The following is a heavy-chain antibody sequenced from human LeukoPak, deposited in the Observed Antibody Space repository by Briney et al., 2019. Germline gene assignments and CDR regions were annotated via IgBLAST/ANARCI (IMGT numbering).Heavy chain of an antibody. CDR2: MSKDGATI. Sequence: GGSLRLSCAASGFTFSRHGMHWARHAPGQGLNWVAGMSKDGATIRYEGSVEGRFTISRDNSKSTVYLQMNSLRAEDTAVYYCARGPGYCSGGSCIYFDYWGQGTLVTVSS. V-gene: IGHV3-30*03. CDR3: ARGPGYCSGGSCIYFDY. CDR1: GFTFSRHG. D-gene: IGHD2-15*01. J-gene: IGHJ4*02.